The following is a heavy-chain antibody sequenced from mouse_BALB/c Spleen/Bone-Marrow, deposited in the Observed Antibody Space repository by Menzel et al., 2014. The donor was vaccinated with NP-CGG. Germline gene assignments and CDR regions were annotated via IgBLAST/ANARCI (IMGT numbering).Heavy chain of an antibody. Sequence: VQLQQSGPGLVAPSQRLSITCTVSGFSLTDYGVSWIRQPPGKGLEWLGVIWGGGITYYNSALKSSLTISKDNSKSQVFLKMNSLQTDDTAMYYCAKLGGYFDYWGQGTTLTVSS. J-gene: IGHJ2*01. D-gene: IGHD4-1*01. CDR1: GFSLTDYG. V-gene: IGHV2-6-5*01. CDR2: IWGGGIT. CDR3: AKLGGYFDY.